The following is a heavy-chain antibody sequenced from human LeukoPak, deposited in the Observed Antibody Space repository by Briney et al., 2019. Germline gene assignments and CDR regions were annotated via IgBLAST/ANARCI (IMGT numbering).Heavy chain of an antibody. CDR1: GYTFTGYY. V-gene: IGHV1-2*02. J-gene: IGHJ5*02. CDR3: ARARYNSSGYYGS. Sequence: ASVKVSCKASGYTFTGYYMHWVRQAPGQGLEWIGWINPNSGGTNYAQKFQGRVTMTRDTSISTAYMELSRLRSDDTAVYYCARARYNSSGYYGSWGQGTLVTVSS. CDR2: INPNSGGT. D-gene: IGHD3-22*01.